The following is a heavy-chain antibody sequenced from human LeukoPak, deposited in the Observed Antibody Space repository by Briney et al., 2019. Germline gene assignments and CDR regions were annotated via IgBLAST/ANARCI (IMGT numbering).Heavy chain of an antibody. V-gene: IGHV3-23*01. CDR2: ITDSGGDT. CDR3: AKGSSSSRPYYFAF. CDR1: GFTFSIYA. J-gene: IGHJ4*02. D-gene: IGHD6-6*01. Sequence: GGSLRLSCTASGFTFSIYAMGWVRQAPGKGLEWVSAITDSGGDTYHADSVKGRLTISRDNSKKTPYLQMNSLRVEDTAVYYCAKGSSSSRPYYFAFWGQGTLVTVSS.